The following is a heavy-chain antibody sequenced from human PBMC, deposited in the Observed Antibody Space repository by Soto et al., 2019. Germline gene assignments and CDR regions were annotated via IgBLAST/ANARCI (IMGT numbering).Heavy chain of an antibody. CDR1: GFTFSSYA. CDR2: ISGSGGST. J-gene: IGHJ6*02. D-gene: IGHD5-12*01. Sequence: GGSLRLSCAASGFTFSSYAMSWVCQAPGKGLEWVSAISGSGGSTYYADSVKGRFTISRDNSKNTLYLQMNSLRAEDTAVYYCARDGGYNRYYYYGMDVWGQGTTVTVSS. V-gene: IGHV3-23*01. CDR3: ARDGGYNRYYYYGMDV.